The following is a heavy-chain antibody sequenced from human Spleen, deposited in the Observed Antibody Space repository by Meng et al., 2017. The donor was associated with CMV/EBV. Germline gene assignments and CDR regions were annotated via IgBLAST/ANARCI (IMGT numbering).Heavy chain of an antibody. D-gene: IGHD2-2*02. CDR1: SESFSGYY. J-gene: IGHJ4*02. CDR3: ARGGCSSTSCYIRGDYFDY. CDR2: INHRGNT. V-gene: IGHV4-34*01. Sequence: SETLSLTCVVYSESFSGYYWSWIRQPPGKGLEWIGEINHRGNTNYNPTLKSRVSISEDTSKNQFSLTLTSVTAADTALYYCARGGCSSTSCYIRGDYFDYWGQGTPVTVSS.